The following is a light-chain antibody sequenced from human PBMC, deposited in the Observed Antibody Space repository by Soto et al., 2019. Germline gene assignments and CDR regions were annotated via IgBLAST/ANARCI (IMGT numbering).Light chain of an antibody. CDR1: SSDVGGYNY. J-gene: IGLJ2*01. V-gene: IGLV2-8*01. CDR3: SSFAGNNNLV. CDR2: EVS. Sequence: QSALTQPPSASGSPGQSVTISCTGTSSDVGGYNYVSWYQQHPGKAPKLMISEVSKRPSGVPDRFSVSKSGNTASLTVSGLQAEDEADYYRSSFAGNNNLVFGGGTKLTVL.